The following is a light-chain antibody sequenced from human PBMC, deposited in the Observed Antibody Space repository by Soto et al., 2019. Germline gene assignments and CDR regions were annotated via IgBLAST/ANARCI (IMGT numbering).Light chain of an antibody. Sequence: QSVLTQPPSASGTPGQRVTISCSGSRSNIETNSVNWYQQLPGTAPKLLIYFNNQRPSGVPDRFSGSKSGTSASLAISGLQSEDEADYYCAAWDDGLNGVVFGGGTKLTVL. CDR2: FNN. J-gene: IGLJ3*02. CDR3: AAWDDGLNGVV. CDR1: RSNIETNS. V-gene: IGLV1-44*01.